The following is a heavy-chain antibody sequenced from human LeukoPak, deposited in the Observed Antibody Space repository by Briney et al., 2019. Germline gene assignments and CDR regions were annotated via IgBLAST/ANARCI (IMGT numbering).Heavy chain of an antibody. V-gene: IGHV1-2*02. J-gene: IGHJ2*01. Sequence: GGSVKVSCKASGYTFIGYYIHWIRQAPGKGLEWMGWINPNNGGTKYAQKFQGRVTVTKNTSISTVYLDLTSLRSDDTAFYHCARDRGFSPMALFDLWGRGTLVTVSS. CDR2: INPNNGGT. CDR3: ARDRGFSPMALFDL. CDR1: GYTFIGYY. D-gene: IGHD3-10*01.